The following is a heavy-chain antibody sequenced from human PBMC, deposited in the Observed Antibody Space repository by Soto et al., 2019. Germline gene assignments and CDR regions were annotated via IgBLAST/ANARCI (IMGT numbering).Heavy chain of an antibody. CDR2: IIPIFGTA. CDR3: ARTRCSGGSCYHYYYYVMDV. V-gene: IGHV1-69*13. J-gene: IGHJ6*02. CDR1: GGTFSSYA. D-gene: IGHD2-15*01. Sequence: SVKVSCKASGGTFSSYAISWVRQAPGQGLEWMGGIIPIFGTANYAQKFQGRVTITADESTSTAYMELSSLRSEDTAVYYCARTRCSGGSCYHYYYYVMDVWGQGTTVTVSS.